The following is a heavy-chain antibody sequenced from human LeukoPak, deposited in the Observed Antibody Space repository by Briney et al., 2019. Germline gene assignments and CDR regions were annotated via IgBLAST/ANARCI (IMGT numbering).Heavy chain of an antibody. J-gene: IGHJ4*02. CDR2: ISYDGSNK. CDR1: GFTFSSYG. V-gene: IGHV3-30*03. CDR3: ARWNWFPDY. D-gene: IGHD1-7*01. Sequence: GGSLRLSCAASGFTFSSYGMHWVRQAPGKGLEWVAVISYDGSNKYYADSVKGRFTISRDNAKNSLYLQMNSLRAEDMAVYYCARWNWFPDYWGQGTLVTVSS.